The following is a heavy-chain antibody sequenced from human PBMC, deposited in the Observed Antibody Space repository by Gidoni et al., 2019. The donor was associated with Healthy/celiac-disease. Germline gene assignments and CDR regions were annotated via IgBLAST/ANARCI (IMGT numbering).Heavy chain of an antibody. Sequence: EVQLLESGGGLVQPGGSLRLSCAASGFPFSSYAMSWVRQAPGKGLEWVSAISGSGGSTYYADSVKGRFTISRDNSKNTLYLQMNSLRAEDTAVYYCAKDPNPYGSGNSFGFDPWGQGTLVTVSS. CDR2: ISGSGGST. V-gene: IGHV3-23*01. CDR1: GFPFSSYA. CDR3: AKDPNPYGSGNSFGFDP. D-gene: IGHD3-10*01. J-gene: IGHJ5*02.